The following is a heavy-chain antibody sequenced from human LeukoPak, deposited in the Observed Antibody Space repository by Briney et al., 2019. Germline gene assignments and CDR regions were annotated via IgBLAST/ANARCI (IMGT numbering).Heavy chain of an antibody. Sequence: PGGSLRLSCAASGFTFSSYGMHWVRQAPGKGLEWVAVIWYDGSNKYYADSVKGRFTISRDNSKNTLYLQMNSLRAEDTAVYYCAKPLVGATAGYPNYWGQGTLVPVSS. J-gene: IGHJ4*02. CDR2: IWYDGSNK. V-gene: IGHV3-33*06. CDR1: GFTFSSYG. CDR3: AKPLVGATAGYPNY. D-gene: IGHD1-26*01.